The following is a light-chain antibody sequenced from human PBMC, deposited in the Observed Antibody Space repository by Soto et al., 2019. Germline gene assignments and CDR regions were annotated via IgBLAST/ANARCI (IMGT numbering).Light chain of an antibody. J-gene: IGKJ3*01. Sequence: DIVMTQSPLSLPVTPGEPASISCRSSQSLLHSNGYNYLDRYLQKPGQSPQLLIYLGSNRASGVPDRFSGSGSGTDFTLKISRVEAEDVGVYYCMQALQTPGVTFGPGTKVDIK. CDR3: MQALQTPGVT. V-gene: IGKV2-28*01. CDR2: LGS. CDR1: QSLLHSNGYNY.